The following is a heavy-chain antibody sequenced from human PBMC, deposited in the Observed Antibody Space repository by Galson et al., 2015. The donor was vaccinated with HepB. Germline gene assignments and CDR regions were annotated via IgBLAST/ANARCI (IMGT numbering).Heavy chain of an antibody. CDR3: ARDSVDTAMVWGGDYFDY. D-gene: IGHD5-18*01. CDR1: GFTFSSYS. V-gene: IGHV3-48*02. J-gene: IGHJ4*02. Sequence: SLRLSCAASGFTFSSYSMNWVHQAPGKGLEWVSYISSSSSTIYYADSVKGRFTISRDNAKNSLYLQMNSLRDEDTAVYYCARDSVDTAMVWGGDYFDYWGQGTLVTVSS. CDR2: ISSSSSTI.